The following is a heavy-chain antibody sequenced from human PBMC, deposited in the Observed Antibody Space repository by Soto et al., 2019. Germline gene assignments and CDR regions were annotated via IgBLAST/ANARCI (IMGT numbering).Heavy chain of an antibody. Sequence: EVQLVESGGGLVQPGGSLSLSCSGSGFSFSSYSMNWIRQAAGKGLEWLSYISSSGTTIHYADSVRGRFIVSRDNAKNSVYLHMNGLRDGDTAVYYCVAIIYGNNDLGQGTLVTVSS. D-gene: IGHD3-10*01. J-gene: IGHJ4*02. CDR1: GFSFSSYS. V-gene: IGHV3-48*02. CDR2: ISSSGTTI. CDR3: VAIIYGNND.